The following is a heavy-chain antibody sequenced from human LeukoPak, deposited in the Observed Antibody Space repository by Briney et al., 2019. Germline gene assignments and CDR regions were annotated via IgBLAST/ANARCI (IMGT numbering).Heavy chain of an antibody. CDR2: ISYDGSNK. CDR1: GFTFSSYG. J-gene: IGHJ4*02. V-gene: IGHV3-30*18. D-gene: IGHD3-10*01. CDR3: AKDLGSGSYYPLFDY. Sequence: GRSLRLSCAASGFTFSSYGMHWVRQAPGKGLEWVLVISYDGSNKYYADSLKGRFTISRDNSKNTLYLQMNSLRAEDTAVYYCAKDLGSGSYYPLFDYWGQGTLVTVSS.